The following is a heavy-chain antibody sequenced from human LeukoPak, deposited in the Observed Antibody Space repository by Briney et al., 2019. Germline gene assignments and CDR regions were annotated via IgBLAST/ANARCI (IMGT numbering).Heavy chain of an antibody. J-gene: IGHJ4*02. CDR1: GFTFTTYA. CDR2: ISGSGGGT. Sequence: QPGGSLRLSCAASGFTFTTYAMSWVRQAPGKGLEWVSLISGSGGGTYYADSVKGRFTISRDNAKNSLYLQMNSLRAEDTAVYYCARDLEMGSSWPQVFDYWGQGTLVTVSS. CDR3: ARDLEMGSSWPQVFDY. D-gene: IGHD6-13*01. V-gene: IGHV3-23*01.